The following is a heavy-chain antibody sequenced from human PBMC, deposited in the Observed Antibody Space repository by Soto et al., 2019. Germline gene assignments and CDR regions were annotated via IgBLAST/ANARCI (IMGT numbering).Heavy chain of an antibody. D-gene: IGHD3-10*01. CDR1: GYTFTSYA. V-gene: IGHV1-18*01. CDR2: ISGYNGNT. CDR3: ARERGWYFDL. Sequence: QVQVVQSGAEVKKPGASVKVSCKASGYTFTSYAISWVRQAPGQGLEWMGWISGYNGNTNYAQNLQDRVIMTTDTSTTTAYMELRSLTSDDTAGYYCARERGWYFDLWGRGTLVTVSS. J-gene: IGHJ2*01.